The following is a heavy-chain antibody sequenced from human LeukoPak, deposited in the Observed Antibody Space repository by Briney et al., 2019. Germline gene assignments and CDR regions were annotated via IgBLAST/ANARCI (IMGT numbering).Heavy chain of an antibody. CDR3: ARLTYYDFWSGYQTFDY. Sequence: SGPALVKPTQTLTLTCTFSGFSLRTIGRFVSWIRHPPGKALGGLAGIVWDDDKYYSTSLKTRLTISKDTSKNQVVLTMTNMDPVDTATYYCARLTYYDFWSGYQTFDYWGQGTLVTVSS. D-gene: IGHD3-3*01. V-gene: IGHV2-70*11. CDR2: IVWDDDK. J-gene: IGHJ4*02. CDR1: GFSLRTIGRF.